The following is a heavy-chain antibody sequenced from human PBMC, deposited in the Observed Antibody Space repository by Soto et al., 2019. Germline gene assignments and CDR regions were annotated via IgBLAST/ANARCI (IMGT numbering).Heavy chain of an antibody. J-gene: IGHJ3*02. CDR1: GYSFISYW. CDR2: FYPGDSTS. CDR3: ARIIGYCRNNDCSWTFDI. V-gene: IGHV5-51*01. D-gene: IGHD2-2*03. Sequence: PGESLKISCKTSGYSFISYWVAWVRQKPGKGLEWMGTFYPGDSTSTYSPSFQSQVTISVDKSISTAYLHLSSLKASDTAMYYCARIIGYCRNNDCSWTFDIWGQGTTVTVSS.